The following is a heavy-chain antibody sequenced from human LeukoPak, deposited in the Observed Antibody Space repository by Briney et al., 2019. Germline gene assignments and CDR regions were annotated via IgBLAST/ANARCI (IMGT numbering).Heavy chain of an antibody. Sequence: SETLSLTCTVSGGSISNYYWSWIRQPPGKGLEWIGYISHSGSTNYSPSLKSRVTISLDTSKNQFSLKLSSVTAADTAVYYCAGTQKYYDFWSGYQDLNWFDPWGQGTLVTVSS. V-gene: IGHV4-59*01. D-gene: IGHD3-3*01. J-gene: IGHJ5*02. CDR1: GGSISNYY. CDR3: AGTQKYYDFWSGYQDLNWFDP. CDR2: ISHSGST.